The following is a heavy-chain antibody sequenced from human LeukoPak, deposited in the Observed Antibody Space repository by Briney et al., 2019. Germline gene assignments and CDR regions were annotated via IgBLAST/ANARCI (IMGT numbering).Heavy chain of an antibody. Sequence: GGSLRLSCAASGFTFSRYSMNWVRQAPGKGLEWVSSISSGSSFIDYADSVKGRFTISRDNAKNSLYLQMNSLRAKDTALYYCARDYYDSSGSSWFDPWGQGTLVTVSS. CDR3: ARDYYDSSGSSWFDP. D-gene: IGHD3-22*01. V-gene: IGHV3-21*01. CDR1: GFTFSRYS. J-gene: IGHJ5*02. CDR2: ISSGSSFI.